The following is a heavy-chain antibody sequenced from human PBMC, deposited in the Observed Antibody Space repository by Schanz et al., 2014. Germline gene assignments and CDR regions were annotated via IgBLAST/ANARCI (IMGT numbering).Heavy chain of an antibody. CDR1: GYTFTSYG. J-gene: IGHJ3*02. V-gene: IGHV1-46*01. D-gene: IGHD3-3*01. CDR2: INPSSGTT. CDR3: VTEKRMESGTWAKAFDI. Sequence: QVQLVQSGVEVKRPGASVRVSCKASGYTFTSYGITWVRQAPGQGLEWMGKINPSSGTTRIAQNFQGRLTVTRDTSTSTVYMELSSLRSDDTAMYYCVTEKRMESGTWAKAFDIWGQGTWVTVSS.